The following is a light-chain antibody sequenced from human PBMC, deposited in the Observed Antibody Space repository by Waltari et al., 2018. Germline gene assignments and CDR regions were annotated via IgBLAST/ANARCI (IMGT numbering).Light chain of an antibody. Sequence: VSAQSPAPPSFSPGERATLSCRASQSVSTSIAWYQQKPGQAPRLRIYDASNRATGIPARFTGSGSGTDFTLTISSLEPEDFGVYYCQQRSTWPPITFGQGTRLEIK. CDR1: QSVSTS. J-gene: IGKJ5*01. CDR2: DAS. V-gene: IGKV3-11*01. CDR3: QQRSTWPPIT.